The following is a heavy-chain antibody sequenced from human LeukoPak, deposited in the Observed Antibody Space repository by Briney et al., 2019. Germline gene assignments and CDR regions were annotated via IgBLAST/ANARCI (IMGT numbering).Heavy chain of an antibody. V-gene: IGHV3-15*04. Sequence: PGGSLRLSCAAPGFTFSNAWMSWVRQAPGKGLEWVGRIESKTDGGTTDYAAPVKGRFTISRDDSKNTLYLQMNSLKTEDTAVYYCTTGGGYWGQGTLVTVSS. CDR1: GFTFSNAW. CDR2: IESKTDGGTT. J-gene: IGHJ4*02. CDR3: TTGGGY. D-gene: IGHD2-15*01.